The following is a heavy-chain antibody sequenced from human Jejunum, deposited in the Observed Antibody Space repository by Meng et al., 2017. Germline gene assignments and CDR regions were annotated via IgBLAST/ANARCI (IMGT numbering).Heavy chain of an antibody. Sequence: GGPLRLSCAASGFSVRNNFMSWVRQAPGEGLEWVSIMYSGGSTFYADSVQGRFIISRDNYKNTLYLQMNSLRGEDTAVYYCALGADYYYFGMDVWGQGTKVTVSS. V-gene: IGHV3-66*02. CDR2: MYSGGST. CDR1: GFSVRNNF. J-gene: IGHJ6*02. D-gene: IGHD3-3*02. CDR3: ALGADYYYFGMDV.